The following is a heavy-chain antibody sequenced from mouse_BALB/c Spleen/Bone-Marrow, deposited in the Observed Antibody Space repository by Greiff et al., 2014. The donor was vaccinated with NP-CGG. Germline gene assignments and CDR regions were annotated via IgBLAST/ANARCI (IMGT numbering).Heavy chain of an antibody. CDR1: GYSFTGYF. CDR2: INPYNGDT. J-gene: IGHJ2*01. D-gene: IGHD1-2*01. Sequence: EVQLQQSGPELVKPGASVKISCKASGYSFTGYFMNWVMQSHGKSLEWIGRINPYNGDTFYNQKFKGKATLTVDKPSSTAHMELRSLASEDSAVYYCASSFITTAYYFDYWGQGTTLTVSS. V-gene: IGHV1-20*02. CDR3: ASSFITTAYYFDY.